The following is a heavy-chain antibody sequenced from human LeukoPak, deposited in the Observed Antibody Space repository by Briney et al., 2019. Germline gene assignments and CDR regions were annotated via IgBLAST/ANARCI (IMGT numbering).Heavy chain of an antibody. CDR2: ISAYNGNT. Sequence: PWASVKVSCKASGYTFTSYGISWVRQAPGQGLEWMGWISAYNGNTNYAQKLQGRVTMTTDTSTSTAYMELRSLRSDDTAVYYCARDENLLPENRELLWFGEPTKTLFDYWGQGTLVTVSS. V-gene: IGHV1-18*01. CDR1: GYTFTSYG. J-gene: IGHJ4*02. CDR3: ARDENLLPENRELLWFGEPTKTLFDY. D-gene: IGHD3-10*01.